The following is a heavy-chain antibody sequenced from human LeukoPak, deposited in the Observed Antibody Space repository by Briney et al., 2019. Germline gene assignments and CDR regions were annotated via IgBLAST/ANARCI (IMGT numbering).Heavy chain of an antibody. V-gene: IGHV3-21*01. CDR3: ARDGIMTSSAWDFDY. Sequence: KTGGSLRLSCAASGFTFSFYTMTWVRQAPGKGLEWVSSISTSNTYIYYADSVKGRFTISRDNAKKSVYLQMNSLRAEDTAVYYCARDGIMTSSAWDFDYWGQGTLVTVSS. CDR1: GFTFSFYT. J-gene: IGHJ4*02. CDR2: ISTSNTYI. D-gene: IGHD6-19*01.